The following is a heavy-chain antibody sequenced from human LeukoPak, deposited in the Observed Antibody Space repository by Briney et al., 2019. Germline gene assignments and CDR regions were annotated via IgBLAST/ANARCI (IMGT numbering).Heavy chain of an antibody. D-gene: IGHD6-13*01. V-gene: IGHV3-23*01. CDR3: AKDPYGSSWSTFFDY. CDR2: ISGSGGST. CDR1: EFTFSSYA. J-gene: IGHJ4*02. Sequence: GGSLRLSCAASEFTFSSYAMSWVRQAPGKGLEWVSAISGSGGSTYYADSVKGRFTISRDNSKNTLYLQMNSLRAEDTAVYYCAKDPYGSSWSTFFDYWGQGTLVTVSS.